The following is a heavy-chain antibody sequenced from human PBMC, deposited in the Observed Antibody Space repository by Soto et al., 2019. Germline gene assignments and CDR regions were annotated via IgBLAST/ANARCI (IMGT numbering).Heavy chain of an antibody. CDR1: RYIFTAYF. V-gene: IGHV1-2*02. Sequence: QVQLVQSGAEVKKPGASVKVSCKAPRYIFTAYFMHWVRQAPGQGLEWMGWIDPNNGATHYGLGFQGRVTMTRDTSISPAYMELSSLRSYDTAVYYCASNDPGARFDTWVQGTLVIVSS. CDR3: ASNDPGARFDT. D-gene: IGHD1-1*01. CDR2: IDPNNGAT. J-gene: IGHJ5*02.